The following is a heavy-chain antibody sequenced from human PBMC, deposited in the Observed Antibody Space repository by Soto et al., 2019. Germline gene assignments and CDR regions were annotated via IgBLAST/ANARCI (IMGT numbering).Heavy chain of an antibody. CDR3: ARDGDVNTGFGKDY. D-gene: IGHD3-16*01. Sequence: GGSLRLSCAASGFTFSSYVMHWVRQAPGKGLEWVAFIWHDGVNKFYAESVKGRFTISRDNSKNTLYLQMTSLSAEDTAMYYCARDGDVNTGFGKDYWGQGTLV. CDR1: GFTFSSYV. J-gene: IGHJ4*02. CDR2: IWHDGVNK. V-gene: IGHV3-33*01.